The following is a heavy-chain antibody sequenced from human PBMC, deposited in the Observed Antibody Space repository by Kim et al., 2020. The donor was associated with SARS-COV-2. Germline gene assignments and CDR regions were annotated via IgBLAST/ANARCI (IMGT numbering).Heavy chain of an antibody. CDR3: ARGGTLDYDFWSGYRHLYYYYGMDV. D-gene: IGHD3-3*01. J-gene: IGHJ6*02. CDR1: GFTFSSYE. V-gene: IGHV3-48*03. Sequence: GGSLRLSCAASGFTFSSYEMNWVRQAPGKGLEWVSYISSSGSTIYYADSVKGRFTISRDNAKNSLYLQMNSLRAEDTAVYYCARGGTLDYDFWSGYRHLYYYYGMDVWGQGTTVTVSS. CDR2: ISSSGSTI.